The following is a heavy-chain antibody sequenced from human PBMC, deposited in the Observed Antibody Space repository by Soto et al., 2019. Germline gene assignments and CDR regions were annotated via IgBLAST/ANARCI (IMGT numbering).Heavy chain of an antibody. V-gene: IGHV1-8*01. CDR1: GYTFTSYD. J-gene: IGHJ4*02. D-gene: IGHD6-13*01. CDR2: MNPNSGNT. Sequence: ASVKVSCKASGYTFTSYDINWVRQATGQGLEWMGWMNPNSGNTGYAQKFQGRVTMTRNTSISTAYMELSSLRSEDTAVYYYARGRGIAAAGRSLGHWGQGTLVTVSS. CDR3: ARGRGIAAAGRSLGH.